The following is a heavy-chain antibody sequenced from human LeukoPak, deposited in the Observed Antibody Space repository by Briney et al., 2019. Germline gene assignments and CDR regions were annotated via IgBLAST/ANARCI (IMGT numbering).Heavy chain of an antibody. CDR1: GGSISSSSYY. V-gene: IGHV4-39*01. Sequence: SQTLSLTCTVSGGSISSSSYYWGWIRQPPGKGLEWIGSIYYSGSTYYNPSLKSRVTISVDTSKNQFSLKLSSVTAADTAVYYCARRRNLARMDVWGQGTTVTVPS. CDR3: ARRRNLARMDV. CDR2: IYYSGST. J-gene: IGHJ6*02.